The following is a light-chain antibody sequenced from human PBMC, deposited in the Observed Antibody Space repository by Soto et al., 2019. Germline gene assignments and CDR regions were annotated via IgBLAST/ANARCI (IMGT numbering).Light chain of an antibody. J-gene: IGKJ1*01. CDR3: QQYYRPWT. V-gene: IGKV4-1*01. CDR2: WAS. CDR1: QSVLYSSNNKNY. Sequence: DIVLTQSPDSLAVSLGERATINCKSSQSVLYSSNNKNYLAWYQQKPGQPPKLVIYWASTRESVVPDRFSGSGSGPDFTLTISSLQAEDVAVYYCQQYYRPWTFGQGTKVEIK.